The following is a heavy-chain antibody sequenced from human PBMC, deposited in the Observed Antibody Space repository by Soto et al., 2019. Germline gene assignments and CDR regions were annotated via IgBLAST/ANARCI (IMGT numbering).Heavy chain of an antibody. V-gene: IGHV1-46*01. D-gene: IGHD2-2*01. CDR3: ARDRAPAATVSVDY. Sequence: GASVKVSCKASGYTFTSYHIHWVRQAPGQGLEWMGILKSNFRVATYAQNFQGRVTMTRDTSTRTVYMELSSLRSEDTAVYYCARDRAPAATVSVDYRGQGTLVTVSS. CDR1: GYTFTSYH. J-gene: IGHJ4*02. CDR2: LKSNFRVA.